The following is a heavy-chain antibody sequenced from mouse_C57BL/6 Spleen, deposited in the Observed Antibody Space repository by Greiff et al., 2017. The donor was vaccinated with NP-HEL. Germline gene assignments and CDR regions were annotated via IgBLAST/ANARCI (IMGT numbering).Heavy chain of an antibody. CDR2: IDPSDSYT. D-gene: IGHD2-4*01. J-gene: IGHJ2*01. V-gene: IGHV1-59*01. CDR1: GYTFTSYW. CDR3: ARDGGLRRPFDY. Sequence: QVQLQQPGAELVRPGTSVKLSCKASGYTFTSYWMHWVKQRPGQGLEWIGVIDPSDSYTTYNQKFKGKATLTVDTSSSTAYMQLSSLTSEDSAVYYCARDGGLRRPFDYWGQGTTLTVSS.